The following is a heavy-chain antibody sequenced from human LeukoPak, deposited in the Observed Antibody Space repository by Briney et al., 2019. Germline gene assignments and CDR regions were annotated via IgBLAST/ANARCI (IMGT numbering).Heavy chain of an antibody. CDR1: GFTFSDYY. CDR3: ARSVATDNAFDI. D-gene: IGHD5-12*01. CDR2: ISSSGSTI. Sequence: GGSLRLSCAASGFTFSDYYMSWIRQAPGKGLEGVSYISSSGSTIYYADSVKGRFTISRDNAKNSLYLQMNSLRAEDTAVYYCARSVATDNAFDIWGQGTMVTVSS. J-gene: IGHJ3*02. V-gene: IGHV3-11*01.